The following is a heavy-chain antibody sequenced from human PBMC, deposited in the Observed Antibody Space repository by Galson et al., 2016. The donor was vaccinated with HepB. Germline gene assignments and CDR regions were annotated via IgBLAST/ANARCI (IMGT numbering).Heavy chain of an antibody. CDR3: AKDISGDYDYYYAMDV. V-gene: IGHV3-9*01. J-gene: IGHJ6*02. Sequence: SLRLSCAASGFTFDDYAMHWVRQAPGKGLEWVSGISWNSDSIGYADSVKGRFTISRDNAKNSLYLQMNSLRAEDTAVYYCAKDISGDYDYYYAMDVWGQGTTATVSS. D-gene: IGHD4-17*01. CDR1: GFTFDDYA. CDR2: ISWNSDSI.